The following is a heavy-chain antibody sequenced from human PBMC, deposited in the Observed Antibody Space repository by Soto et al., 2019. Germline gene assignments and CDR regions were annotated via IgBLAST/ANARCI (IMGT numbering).Heavy chain of an antibody. CDR2: ITTGDAI. D-gene: IGHD4-4*01. J-gene: IGHJ4*02. CDR1: GFPLSNYE. Sequence: GGSLRLSCAASGFPLSNYEMNWIRQAPGEGLEWVSDITTGDAIYYADSVKGRFTISRDNSKNTLYLQMNSLRADDTAIYYCAKDRRTVSGLDYWGQGSLVTVSS. CDR3: AKDRRTVSGLDY. V-gene: IGHV3-48*03.